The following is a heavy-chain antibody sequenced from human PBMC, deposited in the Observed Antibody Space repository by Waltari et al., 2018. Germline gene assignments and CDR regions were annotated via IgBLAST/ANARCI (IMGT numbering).Heavy chain of an antibody. CDR3: ARVGSNYDSSGYYLLFDY. CDR1: GGSFRGSY. CDR2: INHSGST. J-gene: IGHJ4*02. D-gene: IGHD3-22*01. Sequence: QVQLQQWGAGLLKPSATLSLTCAVYGGSFRGSYWSWIRQPPGKGLGWIWEINHSGSTNYNPALKSRVTISVDTSKNQFSLKLSSVTAADTAVYYCARVGSNYDSSGYYLLFDYWGQGTLVTVSS. V-gene: IGHV4-34*01.